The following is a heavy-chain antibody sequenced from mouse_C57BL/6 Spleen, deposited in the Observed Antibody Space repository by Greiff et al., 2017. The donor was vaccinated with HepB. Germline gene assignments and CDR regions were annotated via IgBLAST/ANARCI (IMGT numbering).Heavy chain of an antibody. CDR2: ILPGSGST. Sequence: VQLQQSGAELMKPGASVKLSCKATGYTFTGYWIEWVKQRPGHGLEWIGEILPGSGSTNYNEKFKGKATFTADTSSNTAYMQLSSLTTEDSAIYYCARRGKIYDGYYVGFAYWGQGTLVTVSA. D-gene: IGHD2-3*01. CDR1: GYTFTGYW. CDR3: ARRGKIYDGYYVGFAY. J-gene: IGHJ3*01. V-gene: IGHV1-9*01.